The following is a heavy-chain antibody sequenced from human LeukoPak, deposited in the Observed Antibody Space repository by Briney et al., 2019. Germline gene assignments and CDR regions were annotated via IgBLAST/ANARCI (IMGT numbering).Heavy chain of an antibody. CDR2: INAGNGDT. Sequence: VSVKVSCKASGYIFTKFVVHWMRQAPGQRPECLGWINAGNGDTKYSQNFQDRVTITRDTSANTAYMELSSLTSEDTALYYCARDDCGDTCYPGGYWGQGTLVTVSS. CDR3: ARDDCGDTCYPGGY. D-gene: IGHD2-21*01. CDR1: GYIFTKFV. J-gene: IGHJ4*02. V-gene: IGHV1-3*01.